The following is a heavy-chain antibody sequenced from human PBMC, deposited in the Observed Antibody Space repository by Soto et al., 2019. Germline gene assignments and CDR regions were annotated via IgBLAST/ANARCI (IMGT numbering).Heavy chain of an antibody. CDR2: ISSGGGNI. J-gene: IGHJ4*02. CDR1: GFPFSSYE. CDR3: AKDRWLRYSGYDWHFDY. Sequence: EVQLVESGGVLVQPGESLRLSCAASGFPFSSYEMNWVRQAPGKGLEWVAYISSGGGNIYYAESVKGRFTISRDNAKNSVELQKNSLRAEDTAVYYCAKDRWLRYSGYDWHFDYWGQGTLVTVSS. D-gene: IGHD5-12*01. V-gene: IGHV3-48*03.